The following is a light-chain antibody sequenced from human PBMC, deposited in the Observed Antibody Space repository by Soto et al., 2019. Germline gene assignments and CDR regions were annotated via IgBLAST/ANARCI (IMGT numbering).Light chain of an antibody. V-gene: IGKV3-11*01. CDR3: QQRSEWPRT. CDR1: QSISSS. CDR2: DAS. Sequence: EIVLTQSPATLSLSLGERATLSCRASQSISSSLAWYQQKPGQAPRLLIYDASTRATGFPARFSGSGSGTDFTLTIGSLEPEDFGVYYCQQRSEWPRTFGQGTKVEI. J-gene: IGKJ1*01.